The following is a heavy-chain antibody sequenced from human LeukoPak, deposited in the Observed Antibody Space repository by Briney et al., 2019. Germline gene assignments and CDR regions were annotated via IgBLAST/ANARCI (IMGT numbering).Heavy chain of an antibody. CDR1: GYTFTGYY. Sequence: GASVKVSCKASGYTFTGYYMHWVRQAPGQGLEWMGWISAYNGNTNYAQKLQGRVTMTTDTSTSTAYMELRSLRSDDTAVYYCARDLGRRTIWQWDPWGQGTLVTVSS. J-gene: IGHJ5*02. D-gene: IGHD3-3*01. CDR3: ARDLGRRTIWQWDP. CDR2: ISAYNGNT. V-gene: IGHV1-18*04.